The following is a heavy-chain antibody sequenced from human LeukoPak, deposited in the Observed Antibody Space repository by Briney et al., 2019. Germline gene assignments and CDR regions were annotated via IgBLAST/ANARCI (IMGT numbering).Heavy chain of an antibody. CDR2: ITSSSTYI. CDR1: GFTFSRYT. Sequence: GGSLRLSCAASGFTFSRYTVNWVHQAPGKGLEWVSSITSSSTYIYYADSVKGRFTISRDNAKNSLYLHMNSLRAEDTAVYYCTRGTGSYDYWGQGTRVTVSS. V-gene: IGHV3-21*01. J-gene: IGHJ4*02. D-gene: IGHD1-26*01. CDR3: TRGTGSYDY.